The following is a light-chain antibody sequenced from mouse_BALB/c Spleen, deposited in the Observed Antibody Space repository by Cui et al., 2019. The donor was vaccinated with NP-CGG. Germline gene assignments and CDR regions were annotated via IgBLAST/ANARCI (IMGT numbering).Light chain of an antibody. V-gene: IGLV1*01. CDR2: GTK. J-gene: IGLJ1*01. CDR1: TGAVTTSNY. Sequence: VVTQASTLTTSPGQTVTLTCRSSTGAVTTSNYANWVQEKPDHLFTGLIGGTKNRAPGVPARFSGSLIGDKAALTITGAQTEDEAIYFCALWYSNHWVFGGGTKLTVL. CDR3: ALWYSNHWV.